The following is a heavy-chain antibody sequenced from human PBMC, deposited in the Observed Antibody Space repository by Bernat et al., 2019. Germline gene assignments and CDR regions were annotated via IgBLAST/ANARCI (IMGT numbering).Heavy chain of an antibody. CDR1: GGSISSGGYY. J-gene: IGHJ4*02. CDR3: ARLRYCSGGSHEKLTDY. D-gene: IGHD2-15*01. CDR2: IYYSGST. Sequence: QVQLQESGPGLVKPSQTLSLTCTVSGGSISSGGYYWSWIRQHPGKGLEWIGYIYYSGSTYYNPSLKSRVTISVDTSKNQFSLKLSSVTAADTAVYYCARLRYCSGGSHEKLTDYWGQGTLVTVSS. V-gene: IGHV4-31*03.